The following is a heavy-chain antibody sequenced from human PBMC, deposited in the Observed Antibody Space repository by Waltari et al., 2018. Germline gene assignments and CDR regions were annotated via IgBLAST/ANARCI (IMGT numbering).Heavy chain of an antibody. CDR3: ARTPIISGHYYYFDF. CDR1: GYSISSGYE. J-gene: IGHJ4*02. D-gene: IGHD1-26*01. Sequence: QVQLQESGPGLVEPSETLSLTCAVSGYSISSGYEWGWIRQPPGRGLELIGNIYHSGSTSYNPSLKSRVTISVDTSKNQFSLKLNSVTAADTAVYYCARTPIISGHYYYFDFWGQGTLVTVSS. CDR2: IYHSGST. V-gene: IGHV4-38-2*01.